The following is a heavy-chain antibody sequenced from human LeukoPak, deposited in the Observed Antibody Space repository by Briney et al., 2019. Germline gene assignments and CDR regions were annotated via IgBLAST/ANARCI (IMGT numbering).Heavy chain of an antibody. Sequence: SETLSLTCTVSGGSISSYYWSWIRQPPGKGLEWIGYIYYSGSTNYNPSLNSRVTISVDTSKNQFSLKLSSVTAADTAVYYCARDRTSPYYYYMDVWGKGTTVTVSS. J-gene: IGHJ6*03. CDR2: IYYSGST. CDR3: ARDRTSPYYYYMDV. V-gene: IGHV4-59*01. CDR1: GGSISSYY. D-gene: IGHD1-7*01.